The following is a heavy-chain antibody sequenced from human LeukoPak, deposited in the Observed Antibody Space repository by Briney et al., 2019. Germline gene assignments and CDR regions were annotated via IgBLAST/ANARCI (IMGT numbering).Heavy chain of an antibody. V-gene: IGHV4-59*01. J-gene: IGHJ6*03. Sequence: SETLSLTCTVSGGSISSYYWGWIRQPPGKGLEWIGYIYHSGSTNYNPSLKSRVTISVDTSKNQFSLKLSSVTAADTAVYYCARVLRSFYYYYYMDAWGKGTTVTISS. CDR3: ARVLRSFYYYYYMDA. CDR2: IYHSGST. CDR1: GGSISSYY. D-gene: IGHD1-26*01.